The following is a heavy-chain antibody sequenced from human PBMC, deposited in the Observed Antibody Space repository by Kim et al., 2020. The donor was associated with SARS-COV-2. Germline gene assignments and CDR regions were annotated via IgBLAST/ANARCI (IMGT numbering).Heavy chain of an antibody. CDR3: TREYFDSTTSYSGWLGS. V-gene: IGHV4-31*03. D-gene: IGHD3-22*01. CDR1: GGSISSGDYY. J-gene: IGHJ5*01. CDR2: TSYTVDT. Sequence: SETLSLTCTVSGGSISSGDYYWTWIRQVPGRGLEWIGHTSYTVDTKYNVSLQSRVTISVDPSKNQISLNLRSVTVADTAVYFCTREYFDSTTSYSGWLGSGGQGTVVTVAT.